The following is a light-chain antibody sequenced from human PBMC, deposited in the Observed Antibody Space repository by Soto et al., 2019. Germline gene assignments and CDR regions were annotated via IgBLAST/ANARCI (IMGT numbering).Light chain of an antibody. Sequence: EIVMTQSPATLSVSPGERATLSCRASQSVSSNLAWYQQKPGQAPRLLIYGASTRATGIPARFSGSGSGTEFTLTISSLQSEDFAVYYCQQYNNWPMLTFGGGTKVEMK. CDR3: QQYNNWPMLT. V-gene: IGKV3-15*01. J-gene: IGKJ4*01. CDR1: QSVSSN. CDR2: GAS.